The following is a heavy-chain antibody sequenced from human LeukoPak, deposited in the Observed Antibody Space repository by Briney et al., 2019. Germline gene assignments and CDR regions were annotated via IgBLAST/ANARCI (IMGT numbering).Heavy chain of an antibody. V-gene: IGHV3-23*01. CDR2: ISGSGGST. Sequence: PGGSLRLSCAAPGFTFSSYAMSWVRQAPGKGLEWVSAISGSGGSTYSADSVKGRFTISRDNSKNTLYLQMNSLRAEDTAVYYCAKVGIVVVVAAPTSNWFDPWGQGTLVTVSS. CDR1: GFTFSSYA. J-gene: IGHJ5*02. CDR3: AKVGIVVVVAAPTSNWFDP. D-gene: IGHD2-15*01.